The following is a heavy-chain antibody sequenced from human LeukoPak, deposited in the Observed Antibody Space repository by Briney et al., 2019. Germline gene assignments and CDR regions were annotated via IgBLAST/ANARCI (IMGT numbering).Heavy chain of an antibody. CDR1: GGSFSGYY. D-gene: IGHD3-10*01. CDR3: ARRDLWFGELFADY. J-gene: IGHJ4*02. CDR2: INHSGST. Sequence: KSSETLSLTCAVYGGSFSGYYWSWIRQPPGKGLEWIGEINHSGSTNYNPSLKSRVTISVDTPKNQIPLKLSSVTAADTAVYYCARRDLWFGELFADYWGQGTLVTVSS. V-gene: IGHV4-34*01.